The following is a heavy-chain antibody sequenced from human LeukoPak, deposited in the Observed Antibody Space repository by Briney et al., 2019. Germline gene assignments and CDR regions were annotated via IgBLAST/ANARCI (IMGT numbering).Heavy chain of an antibody. CDR2: ISSSGSTI. Sequence: PGGSLRLSCAASGFTFSSYEMNWVRQAPGKGLEWVSYISSSGSTIYYADSVKGRFTISRDNSKNTLYLQMNSLRAEDTAVYYCAKKQSGQGWFDPWGQGTLVTVSS. CDR1: GFTFSSYE. CDR3: AKKQSGQGWFDP. J-gene: IGHJ5*02. D-gene: IGHD5-12*01. V-gene: IGHV3-48*03.